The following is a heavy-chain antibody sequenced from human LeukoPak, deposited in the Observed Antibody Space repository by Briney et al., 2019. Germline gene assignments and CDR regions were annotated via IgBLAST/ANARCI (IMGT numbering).Heavy chain of an antibody. Sequence: GSLRLSCAASGFTFSGYWMSWVRQAPGKGLEWVANIKQDGSEKYYVDSVKGRFTISRDNAKNSLYLQMNSLRAEDTALYYCAAVSGSYQGGYYFDYWGQGTLVTVSS. CDR2: IKQDGSEK. CDR3: AAVSGSYQGGYYFDY. D-gene: IGHD3-10*01. J-gene: IGHJ4*02. CDR1: GFTFSGYW. V-gene: IGHV3-7*03.